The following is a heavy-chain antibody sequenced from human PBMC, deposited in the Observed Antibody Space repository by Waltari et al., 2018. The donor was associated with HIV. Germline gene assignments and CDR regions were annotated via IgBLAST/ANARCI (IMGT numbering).Heavy chain of an antibody. V-gene: IGHV3-48*04. Sequence: EVQLVESGGGLVQPGGSLRLSCAASGLTFSSYSMNWVRQAPGKGLEWVSYIRSRSSTIYYADSVKGRFSISRDNAKNSLYLQMNSLRAEDTAVYYCARGGRTGTEDYWGQGTLVTVSS. CDR2: IRSRSSTI. J-gene: IGHJ4*02. CDR3: ARGGRTGTEDY. CDR1: GLTFSSYS. D-gene: IGHD1-1*01.